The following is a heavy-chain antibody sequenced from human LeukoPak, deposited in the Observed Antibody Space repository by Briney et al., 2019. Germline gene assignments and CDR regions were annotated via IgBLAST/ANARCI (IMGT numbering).Heavy chain of an antibody. J-gene: IGHJ5*02. CDR3: AREPIVGATRYWFDP. CDR2: MNPNSGNT. CDR1: GYTFTSYD. D-gene: IGHD1-26*01. V-gene: IGHV1-8*01. Sequence: GASVKVSCKASGYTFTSYDINWVRQATGQGLERMGWMNPNSGNTAHAQKFQGRVTMTGNTSISTAYMELSNLRSEDTAVYYCAREPIVGATRYWFDPWGQGTLVTVSS.